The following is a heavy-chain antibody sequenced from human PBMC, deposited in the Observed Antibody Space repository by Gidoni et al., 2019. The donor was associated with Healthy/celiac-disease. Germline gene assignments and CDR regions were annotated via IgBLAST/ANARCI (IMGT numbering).Heavy chain of an antibody. CDR2: IIPIFGTA. D-gene: IGHD3-16*01. J-gene: IGHJ6*03. CDR1: ARPFSSYA. V-gene: IGHV1-69*01. CDR3: ALGHQYYYYYMDV. Sequence: QVQLVQSGAEVTKPGSSVKVSFQASARPFSSYAISWVRQAPGQGLEWMGGIIPIFGTANYAQKFQGRVTITADESTSTAYMELSSLRSEDTAVYYCALGHQYYYYYMDVWGKGTTVTVSS.